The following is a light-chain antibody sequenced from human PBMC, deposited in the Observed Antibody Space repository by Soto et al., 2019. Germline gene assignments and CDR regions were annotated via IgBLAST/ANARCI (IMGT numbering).Light chain of an antibody. Sequence: QSVLTQPPSASGTPGQRVNISCSGSSSNIGSNYVYWYRQFPGTAPKLLIQRNNQRPSGVPDRFSGSKSGTSASLAISGLQSEDEADYYCAAWDDSLNAWVFGGGTKLTVL. V-gene: IGLV1-47*01. CDR2: RNN. CDR1: SSNIGSNY. J-gene: IGLJ3*02. CDR3: AAWDDSLNAWV.